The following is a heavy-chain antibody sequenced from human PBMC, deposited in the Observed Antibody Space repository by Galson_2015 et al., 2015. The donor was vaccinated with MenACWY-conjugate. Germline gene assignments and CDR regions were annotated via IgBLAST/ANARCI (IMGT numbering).Heavy chain of an antibody. V-gene: IGHV1-18*01. CDR1: GYTFSSYA. Sequence: SVKVSCKASGYTFSSYAISWVRQAPGQGLEWLGWISGYNGNTKYAQKFQGRVTMTTDKSTDTATLEVKGLRSDETALYYCAREALYGAGMYSPGMDRSGQGTTVPVTS. J-gene: IGHJ6*02. CDR3: AREALYGAGMYSPGMDR. D-gene: IGHD3-10*01. CDR2: ISGYNGNT.